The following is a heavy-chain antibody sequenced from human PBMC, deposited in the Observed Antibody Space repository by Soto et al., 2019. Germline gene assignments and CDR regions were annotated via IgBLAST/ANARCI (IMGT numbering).Heavy chain of an antibody. J-gene: IGHJ6*02. CDR3: ARDSYRSSWYAQFRYYYYGMDV. CDR2: INPHTGGT. V-gene: IGHV1-2*02. Sequence: ASVKVSCKAYGYIFTGYYIYWVRQAPGQGLEWMGWINPHTGGTNYSQKFQGRVTITRDTSISTAYMELSRLRSDDTAVYYCARDSYRSSWYAQFRYYYYGMDVWG. CDR1: GYIFTGYY. D-gene: IGHD6-13*01.